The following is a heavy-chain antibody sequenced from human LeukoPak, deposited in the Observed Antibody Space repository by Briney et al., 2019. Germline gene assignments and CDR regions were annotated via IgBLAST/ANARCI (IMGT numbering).Heavy chain of an antibody. CDR1: GFTFSSSG. J-gene: IGHJ4*02. Sequence: GGSLRLSCAASGFTFSSSGMHWVRPAPGKGLGWVAFISYDGSNKYYADSVKGRFTISRDNSKNTLYLQMNSLRAEDTAVYYCAKNEGPVLRYFVLDYWGQGKLVTVSS. CDR3: AKNEGPVLRYFVLDY. D-gene: IGHD3-9*01. CDR2: ISYDGSNK. V-gene: IGHV3-30*18.